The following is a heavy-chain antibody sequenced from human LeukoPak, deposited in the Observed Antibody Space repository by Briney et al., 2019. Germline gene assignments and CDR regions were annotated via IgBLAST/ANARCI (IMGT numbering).Heavy chain of an antibody. J-gene: IGHJ6*02. CDR1: GGSISNYY. Sequence: KPSETLSLTCTVSGGSISNYYWSWIRQPAGKGLEWIGRIYTSGSTNYNPSLKSRVTMSVDTSKNQFSLKLSSVTAADTAVYYCARDAPTHPRWKVAAAGTHGMDVWGQGTTVTVSS. V-gene: IGHV4-4*07. CDR2: IYTSGST. CDR3: ARDAPTHPRWKVAAAGTHGMDV. D-gene: IGHD6-13*01.